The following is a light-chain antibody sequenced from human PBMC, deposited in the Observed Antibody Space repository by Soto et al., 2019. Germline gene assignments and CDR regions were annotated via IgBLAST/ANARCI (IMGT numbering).Light chain of an antibody. V-gene: IGLV2-23*02. CDR1: SSDVGSYNY. CDR2: EVR. CDR3: CSYAGTRTSYV. Sequence: QSALTQPASVSGSPGQSITISCTGTSSDVGSYNYVSWYQQHPGKAPKLMIYEVRNRPSGVSDRFSGSKSGNTASLTISGLQAEDEADYYCCSYAGTRTSYVFGTGTKLTVL. J-gene: IGLJ1*01.